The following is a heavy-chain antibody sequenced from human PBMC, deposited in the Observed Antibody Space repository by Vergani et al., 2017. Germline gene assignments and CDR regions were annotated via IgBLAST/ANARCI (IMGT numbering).Heavy chain of an antibody. CDR1: GGTFSSYA. Sequence: QVQLVQSGAEVKKPGSSVKVSCKASGGTFSSYAISWVRQAPGQGLEWMGRIIPILGTANYAQKFQGRVTITADESTSTAYMELSSLRSEDTAVYYCAKSLVGATWDDYWGQGTLVTVSS. D-gene: IGHD1-26*01. CDR3: AKSLVGATWDDY. CDR2: IIPILGTA. V-gene: IGHV1-69*11. J-gene: IGHJ4*02.